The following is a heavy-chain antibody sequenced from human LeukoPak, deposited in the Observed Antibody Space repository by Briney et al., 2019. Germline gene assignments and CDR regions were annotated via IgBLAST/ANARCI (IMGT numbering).Heavy chain of an antibody. CDR1: GFTFSTYT. V-gene: IGHV3-53*01. CDR3: ARGAGYNYPYYFDY. Sequence: GGSLRLSCAASGFTFSTYTMYWVRHPPGKGLEWVSVIYGGGNIYYADSVKGRFTISRDNSKNTLYLQMNSLRAEDTAVYYCARGAGYNYPYYFDYWGQGTLVTVSS. CDR2: IYGGGNI. J-gene: IGHJ4*02. D-gene: IGHD5-24*01.